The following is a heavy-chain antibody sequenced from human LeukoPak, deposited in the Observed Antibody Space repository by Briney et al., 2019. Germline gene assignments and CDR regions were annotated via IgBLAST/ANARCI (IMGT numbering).Heavy chain of an antibody. Sequence: PSETLSLTCAVYGGSFSGYYWSWIRQPPGKGLEWIGEINHSGSTNYNPSLKSRVTISVDTSKNRFSLKLSSVTAADTAVYYCAILRGYSSYPFDPWGQGTLVTVSS. J-gene: IGHJ5*02. D-gene: IGHD6-13*01. CDR2: INHSGST. CDR1: GGSFSGYY. CDR3: AILRGYSSYPFDP. V-gene: IGHV4-34*01.